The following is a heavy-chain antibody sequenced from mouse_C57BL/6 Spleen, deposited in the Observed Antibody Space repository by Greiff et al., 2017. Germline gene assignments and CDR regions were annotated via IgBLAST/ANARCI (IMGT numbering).Heavy chain of an antibody. J-gene: IGHJ1*03. Sequence: QVQLQQPGAELVMPGASVKLSCKASGYTFTSYWMHWVKQRPGQGLEWIGEIDPSDSYTNYNQKFKGKSTLTVDKSSSTAYMQLSSLTSEDSAVYYCATSYYDGSSFGYFDVWGTGTTVTVSS. V-gene: IGHV1-69*01. CDR3: ATSYYDGSSFGYFDV. CDR2: IDPSDSYT. CDR1: GYTFTSYW. D-gene: IGHD1-1*01.